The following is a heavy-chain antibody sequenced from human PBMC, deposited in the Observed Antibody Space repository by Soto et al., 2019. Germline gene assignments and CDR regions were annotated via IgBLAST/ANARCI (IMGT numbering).Heavy chain of an antibody. CDR3: AKSRVSGGNSLLVDY. D-gene: IGHD2-15*01. V-gene: IGHV3-30*18. CDR2: ISVDGDNR. Sequence: QVQLVESGGGVVQPGRSLRLSCAASGFTFSSFGMHWFRQHPGKGLEWVTVISVDGDNRYYSDSVKGRFTVTRDNSKTSLDLQLNSLRSVDTAVYYCAKSRVSGGNSLLVDYGGLETLVSVSS. J-gene: IGHJ4*02. CDR1: GFTFSSFG.